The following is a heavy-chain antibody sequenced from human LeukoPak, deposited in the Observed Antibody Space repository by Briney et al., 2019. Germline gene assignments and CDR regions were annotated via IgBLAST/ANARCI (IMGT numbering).Heavy chain of an antibody. D-gene: IGHD2-2*01. CDR1: GGSISSGSYY. Sequence: PSETLSLTCTVSGGSISSGSYYWSWIRQPAGKGLEWIGRIYTSGSTNYNPSLKSRVTISVDTSKNQFSLKLSSVTAADTAVYYCAADRSSTSPDAFDIWGQGTMVTVSS. CDR2: IYTSGST. V-gene: IGHV4-61*02. J-gene: IGHJ3*02. CDR3: AADRSSTSPDAFDI.